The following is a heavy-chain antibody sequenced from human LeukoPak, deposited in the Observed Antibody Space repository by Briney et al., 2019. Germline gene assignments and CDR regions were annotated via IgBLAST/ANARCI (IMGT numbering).Heavy chain of an antibody. CDR2: IHTTAGT. Sequence: SETLSLTCTVSGGSIRSYYWTWIRQPAGKGLEWIGHIHTTAGTKYNPSLKSRFTISTDTSKNQFSLKLSSVTAADTAVYYCARFDVAVAFDAFDIWGQGTMVTVSS. D-gene: IGHD6-19*01. V-gene: IGHV4-4*07. CDR1: GGSIRSYY. CDR3: ARFDVAVAFDAFDI. J-gene: IGHJ3*02.